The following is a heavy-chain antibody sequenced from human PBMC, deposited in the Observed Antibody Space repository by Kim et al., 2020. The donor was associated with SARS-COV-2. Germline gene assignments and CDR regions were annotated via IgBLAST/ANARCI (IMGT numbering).Heavy chain of an antibody. D-gene: IGHD2-2*01. V-gene: IGHV4-34*01. CDR1: GGSFSGYY. CDR2: INHSGST. J-gene: IGHJ4*01. CDR3: ARVTRVPAAIEFGNACFD. Sequence: SETLSLTCAVYGGSFSGYYWSWIRQPPGKGLEWIGEINHSGSTNYNPSLKIRVTISVDTSKNQFSLKLSSVTAADTAVYYCARVTRVPAAIEFGNACFD.